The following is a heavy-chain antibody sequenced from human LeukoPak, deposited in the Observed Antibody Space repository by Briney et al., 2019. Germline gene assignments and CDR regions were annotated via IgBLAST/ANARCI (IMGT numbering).Heavy chain of an antibody. CDR1: GGSISTYY. CDR3: ARARTPTTTRYYYYYMDV. J-gene: IGHJ6*03. V-gene: IGHV4-4*07. CDR2: ISSSGST. D-gene: IGHD1-26*01. Sequence: SETLSLTCTVSGGSISTYYWSWIRQPAGKRLEWIGRISSSGSTNYNPSLKSRVTMSVDSSKNQFSLKLSSVTAADTAVYYCARARTPTTTRYYYYYMDVWGKGTTVTVSS.